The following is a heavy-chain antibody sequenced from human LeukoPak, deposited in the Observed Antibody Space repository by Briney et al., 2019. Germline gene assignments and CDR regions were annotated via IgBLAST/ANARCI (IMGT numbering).Heavy chain of an antibody. CDR2: ISSSSSYI. V-gene: IGHV3-21*01. J-gene: IGHJ5*02. CDR1: GFTFSSYS. Sequence: GGSLRLSCAASGFTFSSYSMNWVRQAPGKGLEWVSSISSSSSYIYYADSVKGRFTISRDNAKNSLYLQMNSLRAGDTAVYYCARDGYSSSWYRSPDWFDPWGQGTLVTVSS. D-gene: IGHD6-13*01. CDR3: ARDGYSSSWYRSPDWFDP.